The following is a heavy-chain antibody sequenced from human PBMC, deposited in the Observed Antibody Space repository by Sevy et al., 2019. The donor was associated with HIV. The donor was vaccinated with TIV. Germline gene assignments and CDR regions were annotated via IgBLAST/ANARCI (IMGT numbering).Heavy chain of an antibody. V-gene: IGHV3-23*01. CDR2: FSGTDGSGTVGTT. Sequence: GSLRLSCAASGFKFDNYDFSWVRQAPGKGLEWVAGFSGTDGSGTVGTTYYTDSVKALFIISRDKSKNTKNLEMNGPSVDDTADYYRAKAARYSSVWYSTGEPFDYWGQGTMVTVSS. D-gene: IGHD6-13*01. CDR1: GFKFDNYD. J-gene: IGHJ4*02. CDR3: AKAARYSSVWYSTGEPFDY.